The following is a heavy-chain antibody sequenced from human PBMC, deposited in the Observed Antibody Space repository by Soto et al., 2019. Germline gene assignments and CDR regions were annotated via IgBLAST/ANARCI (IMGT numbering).Heavy chain of an antibody. D-gene: IGHD1-26*01. CDR1: GFSFSSYG. CDR3: AKATYSGSYFSDS. V-gene: IGHV3-30*18. J-gene: IGHJ4*02. Sequence: QVQLVESGGGVVQPGRSLRLSCAASGFSFSSYGLHWVRQAPGKGLEWVAAISYDGSNEYYADSVKGRFTISRDNSKNTLYLQMNSLRAEDTAVYYCAKATYSGSYFSDSWGQGTLVTVSS. CDR2: ISYDGSNE.